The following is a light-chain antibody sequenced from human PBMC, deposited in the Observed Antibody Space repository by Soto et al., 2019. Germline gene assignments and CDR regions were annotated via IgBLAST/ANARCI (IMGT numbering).Light chain of an antibody. CDR3: QQYNNWLSIT. CDR1: QRCSIN. Sequence: DIVVTKSPATLSVSPRERATLSCTASQRCSINFAWYQQKPGQAPRLLIYGASTRATGVPARFTGSGSGTDFTLTISSLQSEDSAVYYCQQYNNWLSITFGPGTQVEIK. CDR2: GAS. J-gene: IGKJ3*01. V-gene: IGKV3-15*01.